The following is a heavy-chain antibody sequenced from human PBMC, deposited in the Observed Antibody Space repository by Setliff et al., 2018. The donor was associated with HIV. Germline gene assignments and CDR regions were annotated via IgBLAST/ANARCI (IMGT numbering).Heavy chain of an antibody. J-gene: IGHJ4*02. CDR2: IYYSGST. Sequence: PSETLSLTCTVSGGSISSDYWSWIRQPPGKGLEWIGYIYYSGSTNYNPSLKSRVTISVATSKNQFSLKLNSVTTADTAVYYCARSRTSSGYSFGFNYFDYWGQGTLVTVSS. V-gene: IGHV4-59*01. D-gene: IGHD5-18*01. CDR1: GGSISSDY. CDR3: ARSRTSSGYSFGFNYFDY.